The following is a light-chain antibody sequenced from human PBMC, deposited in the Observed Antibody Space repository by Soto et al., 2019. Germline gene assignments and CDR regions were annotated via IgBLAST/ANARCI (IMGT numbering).Light chain of an antibody. CDR2: DVS. J-gene: IGLJ1*01. CDR3: TSYTSSSTYV. Sequence: ALTQPASVSGSPGQSITIACTGTSSDVGGYNYVSWYQQYPGKAPRLVISDVSNRPSGVSNRFSGSKSGNSASLTISGLQAEDEADYYCTSYTSSSTYVFVTGTKVTVL. CDR1: SSDVGGYNY. V-gene: IGLV2-14*01.